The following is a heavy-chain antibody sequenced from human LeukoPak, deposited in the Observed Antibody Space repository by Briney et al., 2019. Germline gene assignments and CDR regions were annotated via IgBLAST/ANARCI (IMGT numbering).Heavy chain of an antibody. CDR1: GFTFSSYG. CDR2: ISYDGSNK. Sequence: GGSLRLSCAASGFTFSSYGMHWVRQAPGKGLEWVAVISYDGSNKYYADSVKGRFTISRDNAENSLYLQMNSLRAEDTAVYYCARWERREIYGMDVWGKGTTVTVSS. V-gene: IGHV3-30*03. CDR3: ARWERREIYGMDV. D-gene: IGHD1-26*01. J-gene: IGHJ6*04.